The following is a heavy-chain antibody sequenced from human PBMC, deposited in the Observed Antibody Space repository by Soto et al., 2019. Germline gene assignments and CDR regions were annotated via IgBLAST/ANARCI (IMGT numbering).Heavy chain of an antibody. J-gene: IGHJ4*02. CDR1: GFTFSNYA. CDR2: ISYDGDNE. Sequence: QVQLVESGGGVVQPGRSLRLSCAASGFTFSNYAMHWVRQAPGKGLEWLAIISYDGDNEYYADSVRGRFTISRNNSKNTLYLEPNKLRPEDPAVYYCAKDGGPVYCNSPGCSAKHFASWGQGTLVTVSS. D-gene: IGHD2-2*01. V-gene: IGHV3-30*18. CDR3: AKDGGPVYCNSPGCSAKHFAS.